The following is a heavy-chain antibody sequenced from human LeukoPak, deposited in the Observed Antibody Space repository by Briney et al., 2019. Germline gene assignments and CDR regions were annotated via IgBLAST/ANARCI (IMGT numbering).Heavy chain of an antibody. J-gene: IGHJ4*02. V-gene: IGHV2-5*01. CDR3: ARIGDWYYFDY. CDR1: GLSLSTSGVG. Sequence: SGPTLVKPTQTLTLTCTLSGLSLSTSGVGVGWIRQPPGKALEWLALIYWNDEKRYSPSLKSRLTITKDTSKIQVVLTMTNMDPVDTATYYCARIGDWYYFDYWGQGTLVTVSS. D-gene: IGHD2-21*01. CDR2: IYWNDEK.